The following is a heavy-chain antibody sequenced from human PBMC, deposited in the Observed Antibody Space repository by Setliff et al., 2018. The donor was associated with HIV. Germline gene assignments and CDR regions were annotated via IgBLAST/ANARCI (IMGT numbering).Heavy chain of an antibody. CDR2: IYYSGNT. J-gene: IGHJ5*02. D-gene: IGHD1-26*01. CDR3: ARRGIIAGTTNL. CDR1: GGSIKSSSYY. V-gene: IGHV4-39*01. Sequence: SETLSLTCTVSGGSIKSSSYYWGWIRQPPGKGLEWIGSIYYSGNTYYNPSLKSRVTISVDTSKNQFSLKLTSVTAADTAVYYCARRGIIAGTTNLWGQGTPVTVSS.